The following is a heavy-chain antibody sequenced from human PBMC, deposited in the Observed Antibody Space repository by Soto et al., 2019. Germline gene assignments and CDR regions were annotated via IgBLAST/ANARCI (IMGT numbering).Heavy chain of an antibody. V-gene: IGHV3-23*01. Sequence: GGSLRLSCAASGVTFGSYAMSWVGQGPGKGLEWVSAISGSGGSTYYADSVKGRFTISRDNSKNTLYLQMNSLRAEDTAVYYCAKGPRGTAGTGRGENWYALWAQGTLVPVAS. CDR1: GVTFGSYA. CDR3: AKGPRGTAGTGRGENWYAL. J-gene: IGHJ5*02. CDR2: ISGSGGST. D-gene: IGHD2-8*02.